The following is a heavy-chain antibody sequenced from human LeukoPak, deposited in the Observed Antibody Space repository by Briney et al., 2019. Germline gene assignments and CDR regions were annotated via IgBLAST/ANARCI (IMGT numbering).Heavy chain of an antibody. J-gene: IGHJ5*02. V-gene: IGHV4-59*01. CDR2: IYYSGST. CDR1: GGSMRSYH. Sequence: SETPSLTCTVSGGSMRSYHWSWIRQPPGKGLEWIGYIYYSGSTNYNPSLKSRVTISVDTSKNQFSLKLTSVTAADTAVYYCARGQLGSGMDDPWGQGTLVTVSS. CDR3: ARGQLGSGMDDP. D-gene: IGHD3-10*01.